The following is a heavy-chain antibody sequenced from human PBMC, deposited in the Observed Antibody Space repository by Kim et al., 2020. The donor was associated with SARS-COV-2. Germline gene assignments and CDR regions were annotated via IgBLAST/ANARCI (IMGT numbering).Heavy chain of an antibody. CDR1: GYTLTELS. CDR2: FDPEDGDT. D-gene: IGHD1-26*01. CDR3: ATDQKGVRPTDYYYYYGMDV. J-gene: IGHJ6*02. Sequence: ASVKVSCKVSGYTLTELSMYWVRQAPGKGLEWMGGFDPEDGDTIYAQKFQGRVTMTEDTSTDTAYMELSNLRSEDTAMYYCATDQKGVRPTDYYYYYGMDVWGQGTTVTVSS. V-gene: IGHV1-24*01.